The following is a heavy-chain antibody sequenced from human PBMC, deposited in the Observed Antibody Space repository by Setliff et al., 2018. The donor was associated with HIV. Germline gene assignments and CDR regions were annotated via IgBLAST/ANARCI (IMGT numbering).Heavy chain of an antibody. J-gene: IGHJ4*02. CDR2: IYYSGST. V-gene: IGHV4-39*01. CDR1: GGSISSSSYY. Sequence: SETLSLTCTVSGGSISSSSYYWGWIRQPPGKGLEWIGSIYYSGSTYYNPSLKSRVTISVDTSKNQFSLKLSTVTAADTAVYYCARPGSSSYYYAMDDWGQGSLVTVSS. D-gene: IGHD1-26*01. CDR3: ARPGSSSYYYAMDD.